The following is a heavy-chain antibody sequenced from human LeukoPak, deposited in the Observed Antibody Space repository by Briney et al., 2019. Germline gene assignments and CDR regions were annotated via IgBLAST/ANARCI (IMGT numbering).Heavy chain of an antibody. CDR2: MNPNSGNS. CDR1: GYTFTSYG. Sequence: ALVKVSCKASGYTFTSYGINWVRQATGQGLEWMGWMNPNSGNSGYAQKFQGRVTMTRNTSISTAYMELSSLRSEDTAVYYCARAYRVPAAIGYYYYGMDVWGQGTTVTVSS. D-gene: IGHD2-2*01. CDR3: ARAYRVPAAIGYYYYGMDV. V-gene: IGHV1-8*02. J-gene: IGHJ6*02.